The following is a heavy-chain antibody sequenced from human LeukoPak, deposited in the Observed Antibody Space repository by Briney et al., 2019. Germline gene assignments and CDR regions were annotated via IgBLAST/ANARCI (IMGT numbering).Heavy chain of an antibody. CDR1: GITFNA. J-gene: IGHJ4*02. V-gene: IGHV3-33*01. CDR2: TWYDGRNK. D-gene: IGHD3-10*01. Sequence: PGTSLRPSCAASGITFNAIHWVRQAPGKGLEWVALTWYDGRNKYYADSVKGRFTISIDNSKNMVYLHMNSLRADDTAVYYCARELFGSGSCLDYWGQGTLVTVSS. CDR3: ARELFGSGSCLDY.